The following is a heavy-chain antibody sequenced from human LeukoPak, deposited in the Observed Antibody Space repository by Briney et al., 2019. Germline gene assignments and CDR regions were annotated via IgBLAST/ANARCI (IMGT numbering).Heavy chain of an antibody. CDR2: IGISSGNT. CDR1: GFNFIDYS. J-gene: IGHJ4*01. Sequence: GGSLRLSCAASGFNFIDYSMNWVRQAPGKGLEWISYIGISSGNTKYADSVKGRYTIPRDKARNSLYLQMNSLRVEDTAMYYCARDHRYAFDNWGHGTLVTVSS. CDR3: ARDHRYAFDN. V-gene: IGHV3-48*01. D-gene: IGHD5-12*01.